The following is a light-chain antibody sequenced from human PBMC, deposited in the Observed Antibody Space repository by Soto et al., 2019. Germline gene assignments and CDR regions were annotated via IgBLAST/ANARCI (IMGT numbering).Light chain of an antibody. V-gene: IGKV3-15*01. J-gene: IGKJ1*01. CDR3: QQYSNWPQP. Sequence: EIVMTQSPATLSVSPGERATLSCRASQSVNSNLAWYQQKPGQAPRLVIYGASTRATGIPARFSGSGSGTEFTLTISSLQSEDFAVYYCQQYSNWPQPFGQGTKVEIK. CDR2: GAS. CDR1: QSVNSN.